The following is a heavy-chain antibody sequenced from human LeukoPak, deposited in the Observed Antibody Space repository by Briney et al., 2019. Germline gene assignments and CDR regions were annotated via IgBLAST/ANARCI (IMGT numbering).Heavy chain of an antibody. V-gene: IGHV5-10-1*01. CDR2: IDPSDSYT. CDR1: GYSFTSYW. D-gene: IGHD2-2*01. CDR3: ATLAGDCSSTSCYAGGRDH. J-gene: IGHJ4*02. Sequence: GESLQISCKGSGYSFTSYWISWVRQMPGKGLEWMGRIDPSDSYTNYSPSFQGHVTISADKSISTAYLQWSSLKASDTAMYYCATLAGDCSSTSCYAGGRDHWGQGTLVTVSS.